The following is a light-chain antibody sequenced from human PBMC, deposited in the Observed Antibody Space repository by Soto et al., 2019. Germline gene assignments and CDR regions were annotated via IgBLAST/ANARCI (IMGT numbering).Light chain of an antibody. CDR2: GAS. Sequence: TQSPATLSLFPGGRARLSCRASENVRTFVDWYQQKPGQAPRLLIHGASTRATGIPARFSGSGSGTEFTLTISSLQPDDLGTYYCQQYNTFLTFGGGTKVDIK. CDR3: QQYNTFLT. V-gene: IGKV3-15*01. J-gene: IGKJ4*01. CDR1: ENVRTF.